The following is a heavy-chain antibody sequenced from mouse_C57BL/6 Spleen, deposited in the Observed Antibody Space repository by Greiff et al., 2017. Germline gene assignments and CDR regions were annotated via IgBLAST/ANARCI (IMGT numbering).Heavy chain of an antibody. CDR1: GYSITSGYY. V-gene: IGHV3-6*01. J-gene: IGHJ3*01. CDR3: AREDYSIPFAY. CDR2: ISYDGSN. Sequence: ESGPGLVKPSQSLSLTCSVTGYSITSGYYWNWIRQFPGNKLEWMGYISYDGSNNYNPSLKNRISITRDTSKNQFFLKLNSLTTEDTATYYCAREDYSIPFAYWGQGTLVTVSA. D-gene: IGHD2-5*01.